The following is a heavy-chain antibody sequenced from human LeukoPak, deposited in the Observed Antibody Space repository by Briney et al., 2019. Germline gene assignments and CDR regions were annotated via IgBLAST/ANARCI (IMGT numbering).Heavy chain of an antibody. D-gene: IGHD1-1*01. CDR2: TSAYNGNT. CDR3: ATAGKGYNWNTQDGGVFDY. CDR1: GYTFTSYG. J-gene: IGHJ4*02. Sequence: ASVKVSCKASGYTFTSYGISWVRQAPGQGLEWMGWTSAYNGNTNYAQKLQGRVTMTTDTSTSTAYMELRSLRSDDTAVYYYATAGKGYNWNTQDGGVFDYWGQGTLVTVSS. V-gene: IGHV1-18*01.